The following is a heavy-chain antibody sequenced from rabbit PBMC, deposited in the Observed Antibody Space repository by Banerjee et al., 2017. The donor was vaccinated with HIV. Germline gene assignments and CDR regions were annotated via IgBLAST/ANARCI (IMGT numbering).Heavy chain of an antibody. V-gene: IGHV1S47*01. CDR1: GFDFTNNA. CDR2: IDTGDGST. CDR3: ARGGL. J-gene: IGHJ3*01. Sequence: QEQLVESGGGLVQPGGSLKLSCKASGFDFTNNAMCWVRQAPGKGLEWIASIDTGDGSTYYASWAKGRFTISKTSSTTVTLQMTNLTAADTATYFCARGGLWGQGTLVTVS.